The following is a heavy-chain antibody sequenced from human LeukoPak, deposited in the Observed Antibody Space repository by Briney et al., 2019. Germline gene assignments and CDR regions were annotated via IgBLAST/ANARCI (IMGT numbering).Heavy chain of an antibody. D-gene: IGHD5-12*01. CDR2: ISYDGSNK. J-gene: IGHJ4*02. CDR3: AKTRRNSGYGLFDY. Sequence: GALRLSCAASGLTFSSYGMSWVRQAPGKGLEWVAVISYDGSNKYYADSVKGRFTISRDNSKNTLYLQMNSLRAEDTAVYYCAKTRRNSGYGLFDYWGQGTLVTVSS. V-gene: IGHV3-30*18. CDR1: GLTFSSYG.